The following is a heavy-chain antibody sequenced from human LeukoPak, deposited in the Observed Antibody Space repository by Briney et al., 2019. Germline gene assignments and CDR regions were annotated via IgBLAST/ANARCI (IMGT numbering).Heavy chain of an antibody. CDR2: IKQDGSEK. D-gene: IGHD2/OR15-2a*01. J-gene: IGHJ4*02. Sequence: PGGSLRLSCAASGFTFSSYSINWVRQAPGKGLEWVANIKQDGSEKYYVDSVKGRFTISRDNAKNSLYLQMNSLRAEDTAVYYCAREGLYAFDYWGQGTLVTVSS. V-gene: IGHV3-7*01. CDR1: GFTFSSYS. CDR3: AREGLYAFDY.